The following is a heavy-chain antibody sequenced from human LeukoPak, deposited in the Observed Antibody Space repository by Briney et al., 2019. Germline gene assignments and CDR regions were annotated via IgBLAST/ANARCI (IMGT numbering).Heavy chain of an antibody. J-gene: IGHJ4*02. Sequence: GGSLRLSCAASGFTFSSYSMNWVRQAPGKGLEWVSSISSSSSYIYYADSVKGRFTISRDNAKNSLYLQMNSLRAEDTAVYYSARQRMVVTAPDYWGQGTLVTVSS. CDR2: ISSSSSYI. CDR1: GFTFSSYS. V-gene: IGHV3-21*01. D-gene: IGHD2-21*02. CDR3: ARQRMVVTAPDY.